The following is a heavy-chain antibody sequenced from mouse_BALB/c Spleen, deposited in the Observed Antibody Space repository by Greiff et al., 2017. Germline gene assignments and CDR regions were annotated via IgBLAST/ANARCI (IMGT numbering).Heavy chain of an antibody. J-gene: IGHJ3*01. D-gene: IGHD1-1*01. V-gene: IGHV1-5*01. CDR1: GYTFTSYW. CDR2: IYPGNSDT. CDR3: TKDYYGSSPPCAY. Sequence: EVQLQQSGTVLARPGASVKMSCKASGYTFTSYWMHWVKQRPGQGLEWIGAIYPGNSDTSYNQKFKGKAKLTAVTSTSTAYMELSSLTNEDSAVYYCTKDYYGSSPPCAYWGQGTLVTVSA.